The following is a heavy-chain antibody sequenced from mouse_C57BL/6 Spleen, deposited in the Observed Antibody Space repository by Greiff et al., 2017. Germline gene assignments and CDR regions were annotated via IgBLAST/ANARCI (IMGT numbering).Heavy chain of an antibody. CDR2: IYPGSGST. J-gene: IGHJ2*01. V-gene: IGHV1-55*01. Sequence: QVQLQQSGAELVKPGASVKISCKASGYPFTSYWITWVKQRPGQGLEWIGDIYPGSGSTNYNEKFKSKATLTVDTSSSTAYMQLSSLTSEDAAVYYCARYSNYPFDYWGQGTTLTVSS. D-gene: IGHD2-5*01. CDR1: GYPFTSYW. CDR3: ARYSNYPFDY.